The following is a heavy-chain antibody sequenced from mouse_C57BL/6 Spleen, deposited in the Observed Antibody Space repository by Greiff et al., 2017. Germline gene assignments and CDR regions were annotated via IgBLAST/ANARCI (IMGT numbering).Heavy chain of an antibody. CDR3: ARQIYYGNYAFAY. J-gene: IGHJ3*01. D-gene: IGHD2-1*01. Sequence: EVQVEESGGGLVQPGGSLKLSCAASGFTFSDYYMYWVRQTPEKRLEWVAYISNGGGSTYYPDTVKGRFTISRDNAKNTLYLQMSRLKSEDTAMYYCARQIYYGNYAFAYWGQGTLVTVSA. V-gene: IGHV5-12*01. CDR1: GFTFSDYY. CDR2: ISNGGGST.